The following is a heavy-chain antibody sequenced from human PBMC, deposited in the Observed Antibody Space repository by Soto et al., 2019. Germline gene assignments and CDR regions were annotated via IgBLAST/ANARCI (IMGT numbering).Heavy chain of an antibody. D-gene: IGHD3-3*01. V-gene: IGHV1-18*04. J-gene: IGHJ3*02. Sequence: QVQLVQSGAEVKKPGASVKVSCKASGYTFTSYGISWVRQAPGQGLEWMGWISAYNGNTNYAQKLQGRVTMTTDTSTGTAYMELRSLRSDDTAVYYCARKGGYFGVVIRNDAFDIWGQGTMVTVSS. CDR3: ARKGGYFGVVIRNDAFDI. CDR1: GYTFTSYG. CDR2: ISAYNGNT.